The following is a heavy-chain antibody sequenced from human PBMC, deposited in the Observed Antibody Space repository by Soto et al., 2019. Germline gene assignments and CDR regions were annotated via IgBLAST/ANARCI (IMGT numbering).Heavy chain of an antibody. CDR3: AREGIWQQLVFDP. CDR2: IWYDGSNK. J-gene: IGHJ5*02. Sequence: GGSLRLSCAASGFTFSSYGMHWVRQAPGKGLEWVAVIWYDGSNKYYADSVKGRFTISRDNSKNTLYLQTNSLRAEDTAVYYCAREGIWQQLVFDPWGQGTLVTVSS. D-gene: IGHD6-13*01. V-gene: IGHV3-33*01. CDR1: GFTFSSYG.